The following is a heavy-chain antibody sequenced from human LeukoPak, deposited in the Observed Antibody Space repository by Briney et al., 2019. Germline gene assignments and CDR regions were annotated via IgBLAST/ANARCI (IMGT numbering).Heavy chain of an antibody. Sequence: PGGSLRLSCAASGFTFSSYGMHWVRQAPGKGLEWVAVISYDGSNKYYADSVKGRFTISRDNSKNTLYLQMNSLRAEDTAVYYCAKSSPYLNYAPVYYFDYWGQGTLVTVSS. V-gene: IGHV3-30*18. CDR3: AKSSPYLNYAPVYYFDY. D-gene: IGHD1-7*01. J-gene: IGHJ4*02. CDR1: GFTFSSYG. CDR2: ISYDGSNK.